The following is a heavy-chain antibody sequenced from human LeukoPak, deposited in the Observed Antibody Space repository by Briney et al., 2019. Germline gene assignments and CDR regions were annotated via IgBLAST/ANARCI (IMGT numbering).Heavy chain of an antibody. D-gene: IGHD3-10*01. Sequence: GGSLRLSCAVSGVTVSSNYMTWVRQAPGKGLEWVSVIFGGGETFYGDSVKGRFTISRDNAKNSLYLQMNSLRAEDTATYYCAREISGSSRGGYNWGQGTLVTVSS. CDR1: GVTVSSNY. J-gene: IGHJ4*02. V-gene: IGHV3-53*01. CDR3: AREISGSSRGGYN. CDR2: IFGGGET.